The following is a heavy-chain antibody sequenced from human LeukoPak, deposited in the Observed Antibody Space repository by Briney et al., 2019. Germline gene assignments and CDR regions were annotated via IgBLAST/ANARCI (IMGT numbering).Heavy chain of an antibody. J-gene: IGHJ4*02. V-gene: IGHV4-30-2*01. CDR1: GGSISSGGYY. D-gene: IGHD2-2*02. Sequence: SETLSLTCTVSGGSISSGGYYWSWIRQPPGKGLEWIGYIYHSGSTYYNPSLNSRVTISVDRSKNQFSLKLSSVTAADTAIYYCAGNHLLYFYFDYWGRGTLVTVSS. CDR2: IYHSGST. CDR3: AGNHLLYFYFDY.